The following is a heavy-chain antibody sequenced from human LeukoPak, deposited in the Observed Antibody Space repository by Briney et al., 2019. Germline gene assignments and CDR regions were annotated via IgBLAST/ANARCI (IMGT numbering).Heavy chain of an antibody. Sequence: SGGSLRLSRAASGFILSDYNMNWVHQAPGKGLQWVSFIAISATYITYADSVKGRFTISRDNAKNSLYLQMNSLRAEDTAVYYCARDLSATARAYDYWGQGTLVTVSS. CDR2: IAISATYI. V-gene: IGHV3-21*01. D-gene: IGHD1-26*01. CDR3: ARDLSATARAYDY. CDR1: GFILSDYN. J-gene: IGHJ4*02.